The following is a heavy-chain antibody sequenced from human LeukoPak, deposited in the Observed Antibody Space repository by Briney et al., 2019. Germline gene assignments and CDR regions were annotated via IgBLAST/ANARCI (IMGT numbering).Heavy chain of an antibody. J-gene: IGHJ4*02. V-gene: IGHV2-5*02. CDR1: GFSLSTSGVG. D-gene: IGHD3-3*01. CDR2: IYWDDDK. CDR3: ARRNTFWSGYPFDY. Sequence: ESGPTLVNPTQTLTLTCTFSGFSLSTSGVGVGWIRQPPGKALEWLALIYWDDDKRYSPSLKGRLTITKDTSKNQVVLTMTNMDPVDTATYYCARRNTFWSGYPFDYWGQGTLVTVSS.